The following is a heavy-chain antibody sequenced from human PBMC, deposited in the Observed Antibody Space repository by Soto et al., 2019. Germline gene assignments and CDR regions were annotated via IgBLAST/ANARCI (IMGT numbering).Heavy chain of an antibody. D-gene: IGHD2-15*01. Sequence: ASVKVSCKASGGTFSSYAISWVRQAPGQGLEWMGWINPNSGGTNYAQKFQGRVTMTTDTSTSTAYMELRSRRSDDTAVYYCARDEKYCSGGSCSTGSSAFDIWGQGTMVTVSS. J-gene: IGHJ3*02. CDR3: ARDEKYCSGGSCSTGSSAFDI. V-gene: IGHV1-18*01. CDR2: INPNSGGT. CDR1: GGTFSSYA.